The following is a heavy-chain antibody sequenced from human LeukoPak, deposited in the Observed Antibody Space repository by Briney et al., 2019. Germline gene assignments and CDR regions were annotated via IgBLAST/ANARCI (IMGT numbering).Heavy chain of an antibody. J-gene: IGHJ3*02. CDR2: INPISGGT. V-gene: IGHV1-2*02. D-gene: IGHD6-19*01. CDR3: ARESRRVGQWLVQSDAFDI. Sequence: GASVKVSCKASGYTFSNYYLHWVRQAPGQGLEWMGWINPISGGTNYAQKFQGRVTMTRDTSISTASMELSSLRYDDTAVYYCARESRRVGQWLVQSDAFDIWGQGTLVTVSS. CDR1: GYTFSNYY.